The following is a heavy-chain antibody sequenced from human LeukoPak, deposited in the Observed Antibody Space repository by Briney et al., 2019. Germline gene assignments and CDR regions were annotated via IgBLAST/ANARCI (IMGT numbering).Heavy chain of an antibody. CDR2: IYYSGST. CDR3: ARGAVGLISPVPFDY. Sequence: SETLSLTCTVSGGSISSSSYYWGWIRQPPGKGLEWIGSIYYSGSTYYNPSLKSRVTISVDTSKNQFSLKLSSVTAADTAVYYCARGAVGLISPVPFDYWGQGTLVTVSS. D-gene: IGHD3-16*01. CDR1: GGSISSSSYY. J-gene: IGHJ4*02. V-gene: IGHV4-39*07.